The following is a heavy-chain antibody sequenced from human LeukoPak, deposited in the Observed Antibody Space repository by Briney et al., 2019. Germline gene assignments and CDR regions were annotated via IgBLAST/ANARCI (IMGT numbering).Heavy chain of an antibody. Sequence: GASVKVSCKASGYTFTRYAMNWVRQAPGQGLEWMGWINPNTGNPAYAQGFTGRFVFSLDTSVTTTYLQISGLKAEDTAVYYCARAYQPLGGLSFPDSWGQGTLVTVSS. CDR2: INPNTGNP. CDR3: ARAYQPLGGLSFPDS. CDR1: GYTFTRYA. V-gene: IGHV7-4-1*02. J-gene: IGHJ5*01. D-gene: IGHD3-16*02.